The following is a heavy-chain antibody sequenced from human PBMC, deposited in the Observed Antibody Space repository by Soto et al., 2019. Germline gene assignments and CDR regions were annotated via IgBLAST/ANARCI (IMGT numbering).Heavy chain of an antibody. V-gene: IGHV3-11*06. CDR3: ARELVDCSGGSCYNWFDP. D-gene: IGHD2-15*01. Sequence: LRLSCAASGFTFSDYYMSWIRQAPGKGLEWVSYISSSSSYTNYADSVKGRFTISRDNAKNSLYLQMNSLRAEDTAVYYCARELVDCSGGSCYNWFDPWGQGTLVTVSS. CDR2: ISSSSSYT. CDR1: GFTFSDYY. J-gene: IGHJ5*02.